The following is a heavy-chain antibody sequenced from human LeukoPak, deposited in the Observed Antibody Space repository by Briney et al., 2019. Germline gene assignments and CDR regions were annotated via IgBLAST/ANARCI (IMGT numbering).Heavy chain of an antibody. J-gene: IGHJ4*02. V-gene: IGHV3-23*01. CDR3: ARESVTTQSFDY. CDR2: ISGST. CDR1: GFTFSSYA. Sequence: GGSLRLSCAASGFTFSSYAMSWVRQAPGKGLEWVSAISGSTYYADSVKGRFTISRDNSKNTLYLQMNSLRAEDTAVYYCARESVTTQSFDYWGQGTLVTVSS. D-gene: IGHD4-11*01.